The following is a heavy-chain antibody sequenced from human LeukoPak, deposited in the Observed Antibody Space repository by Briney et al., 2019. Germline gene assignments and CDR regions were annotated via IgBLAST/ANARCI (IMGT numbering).Heavy chain of an antibody. D-gene: IGHD3-10*02. V-gene: IGHV3-48*03. J-gene: IGHJ6*04. Sequence: RTGGSLRLSCATSGFTFSIYAMTWVRQAPGKGLEWVSTLSGSGSTIYYADSVKGRFTISRDNAKNSLYLQMNSLRAEDTAVYYCAELGITMIGGVWGKGTTVTISS. CDR1: GFTFSIYA. CDR2: LSGSGSTI. CDR3: AELGITMIGGV.